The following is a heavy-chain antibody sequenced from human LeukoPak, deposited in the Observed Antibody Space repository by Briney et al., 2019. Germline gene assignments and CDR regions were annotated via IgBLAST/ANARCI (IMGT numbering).Heavy chain of an antibody. CDR1: GFTFSDYY. D-gene: IGHD6-19*01. CDR3: AKDRGQVEWLVVGGAIDY. Sequence: PGGSLRLSCAASGFTFSDYYMSWIRQAPGKGLEWVSYISSSSSYTNYADSVKGRFTISRDNAKNSLYLQMNSLRAEDTAVYYCAKDRGQVEWLVVGGAIDYWGQGTLVTVSS. V-gene: IGHV3-11*06. J-gene: IGHJ4*02. CDR2: ISSSSSYT.